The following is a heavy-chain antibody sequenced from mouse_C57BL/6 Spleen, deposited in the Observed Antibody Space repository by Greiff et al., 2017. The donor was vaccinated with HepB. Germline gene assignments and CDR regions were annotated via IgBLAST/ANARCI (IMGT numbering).Heavy chain of an antibody. CDR1: GYTFTSYW. CDR3: ARTTTVGSYWYFDV. D-gene: IGHD1-1*01. J-gene: IGHJ1*03. V-gene: IGHV1-52*01. Sequence: VQLQQPGAELVRPGSSVKLSCKASGYTFTSYWMHWVKQRPIQGLEWIGNIDPSDSETHYNQKFKDKATLTVDKSSSTAYMQLSSLTSEDSAVYYCARTTTVGSYWYFDVWGTGTTVTVSS. CDR2: IDPSDSET.